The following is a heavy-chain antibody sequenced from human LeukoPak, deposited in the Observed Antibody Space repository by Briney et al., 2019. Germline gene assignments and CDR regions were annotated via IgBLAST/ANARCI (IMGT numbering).Heavy chain of an antibody. CDR2: IIPIFGTA. D-gene: IGHD3-10*01. J-gene: IGHJ4*02. V-gene: IGHV1-69*05. Sequence: SVKVSCKASGGTFSSYAVSWVRQAPGQGLEWMGRIIPIFGTANYAQRFQGRVTITTDESTSTAYMELSSLRSEDTAVYYCARETDYGSGSSDYWGQGTLVTVSS. CDR3: ARETDYGSGSSDY. CDR1: GGTFSSYA.